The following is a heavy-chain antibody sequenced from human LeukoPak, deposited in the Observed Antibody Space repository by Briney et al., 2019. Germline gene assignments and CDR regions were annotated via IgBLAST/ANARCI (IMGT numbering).Heavy chain of an antibody. V-gene: IGHV4-4*03. CDR2: IYHIGST. J-gene: IGHJ4*02. CDR3: GTAYPRDGSILLFDY. Sequence: PGTLSLTCAVSGGSTSISNAWSWVRQPPGKGREWIGEIYHIGSTNYNPSLKSPDTLSVDKSKNQFSLKLSSVTAADTAVYYCGTAYPRDGSILLFDYWGQGTLVTVSA. CDR1: GGSTSISNA. D-gene: IGHD5-24*01.